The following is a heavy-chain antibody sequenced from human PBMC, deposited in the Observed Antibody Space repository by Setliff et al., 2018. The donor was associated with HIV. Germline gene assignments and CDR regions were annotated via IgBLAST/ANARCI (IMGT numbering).Heavy chain of an antibody. J-gene: IGHJ4*02. V-gene: IGHV7-4-1*02. CDR1: GYTLTIYG. CDR2: INTETGNP. Sequence: ASVKVSCKASGYTLTIYGISWVRQAPGQGLEWMGWINTETGNPMYAQGFTGRFVFSLDTSVSTAYLQINSLKTEDTAMYYCARVGSYWSTFDYWGQGALVTVSS. D-gene: IGHD1-26*01. CDR3: ARVGSYWSTFDY.